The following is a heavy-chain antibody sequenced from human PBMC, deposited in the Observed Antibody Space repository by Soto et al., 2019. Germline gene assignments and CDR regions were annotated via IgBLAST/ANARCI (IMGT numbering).Heavy chain of an antibody. Sequence: SETLSLTCTVSGGSISSGDYYWSWIRQPPGKGLEWIGYIYYSGSTYYNPSLKSRVTISVDTSKNQFSLSLDSVTAADTAVYFCARAHAPTLPFDYWGQGTLVTVSS. CDR3: ARAHAPTLPFDY. CDR2: IYYSGST. CDR1: GGSISSGDYY. J-gene: IGHJ4*01. V-gene: IGHV4-30-4*02. D-gene: IGHD2-15*01.